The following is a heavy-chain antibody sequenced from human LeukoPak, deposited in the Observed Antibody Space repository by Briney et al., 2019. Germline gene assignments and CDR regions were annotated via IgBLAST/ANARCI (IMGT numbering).Heavy chain of an antibody. CDR3: AREPSSSWAVPLNAFDI. V-gene: IGHV3-21*01. Sequence: PGGSLRLSCAASGFTFSSYSMNWVRQAPGKGLEWVSSISSSSSYIYYADSVKGRFTISRDNAKNSLYLQMNSLRAEDTAVYYCAREPSSSWAVPLNAFDIWGQGTMVTVSS. D-gene: IGHD6-13*01. J-gene: IGHJ3*02. CDR1: GFTFSSYS. CDR2: ISSSSSYI.